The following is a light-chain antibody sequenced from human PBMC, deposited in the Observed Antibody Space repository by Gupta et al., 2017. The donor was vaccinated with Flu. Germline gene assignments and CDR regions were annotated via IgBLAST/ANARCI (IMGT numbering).Light chain of an antibody. CDR1: RSNIGSNT. Sequence: QSVPTQPPSASGTPGQRVSISCSGGRSNIGSNTVNWYQHVPGTAPRLLIHSHNQRPSGVPDRFSASTSGTSASLAIRGLQTEDEGFYYCASWDDSLDGYVFGTGTEVTVL. V-gene: IGLV1-44*01. J-gene: IGLJ1*01. CDR2: SHN. CDR3: ASWDDSLDGYV.